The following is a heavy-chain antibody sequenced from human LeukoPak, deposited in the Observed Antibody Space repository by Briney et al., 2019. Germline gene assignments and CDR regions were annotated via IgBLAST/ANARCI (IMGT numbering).Heavy chain of an antibody. J-gene: IGHJ4*02. CDR2: IKQDGSDK. CDR1: GFTFSSYW. D-gene: IGHD6-19*01. Sequence: PGGSLRLSCAASGFTFSSYWMSWVRQAPGKGLEWVANIKQDGSDKYYVDFVKGRFTISRDNPKNSLYLQMNSLGAEDTAVYFCARIVSSGWYRIDYWGQGALVTVSS. V-gene: IGHV3-7*01. CDR3: ARIVSSGWYRIDY.